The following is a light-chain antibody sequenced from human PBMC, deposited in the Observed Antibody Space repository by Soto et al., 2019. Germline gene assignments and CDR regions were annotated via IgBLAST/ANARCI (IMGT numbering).Light chain of an antibody. CDR2: YDD. Sequence: QSVLTQPPSVSEAPRQRVTISCSGDTSNIGNNAVNWYQQLPGKAPKLLIYYDDLLPSGVSDRFSASKSGNTASLTISGLQAEDAAGYYCCSYAGSYTLIFGGGTQLTVL. CDR3: CSYAGSYTLI. V-gene: IGLV1-36*01. J-gene: IGLJ2*01. CDR1: TSNIGNNA.